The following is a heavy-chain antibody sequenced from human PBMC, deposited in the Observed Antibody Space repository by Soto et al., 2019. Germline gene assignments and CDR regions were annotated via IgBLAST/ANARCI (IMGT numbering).Heavy chain of an antibody. V-gene: IGHV1-18*01. CDR1: GYTFSRYG. CDR2: ISGYNGDT. CDR3: AKNGQPPYYYYGKDV. J-gene: IGHJ6*02. Sequence: QGQLVQSGPEAKKPGASVKVSYKASGYTFSRYGISWVRQAPGQGLEWMGWISGYNGDTKYAQKVQGRVTMTIDTSTYTAYMELRSLTSDDTAIYYCAKNGQPPYYYYGKDVWGQGTTVTVSS. D-gene: IGHD2-8*01.